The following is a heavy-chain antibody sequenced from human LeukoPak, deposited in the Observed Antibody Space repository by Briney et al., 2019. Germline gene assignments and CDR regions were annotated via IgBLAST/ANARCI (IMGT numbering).Heavy chain of an antibody. D-gene: IGHD2-21*02. Sequence: GGSLRLSCAASGVIFNNYAIHWVRQAPGKGLEWVAAISYDGSNKYYADSVQGRLTISRDNSKNTLYLQMNSLRAEDTAVYYCARTRIVTAIFRSICYFDYWGQGTLVTVSS. CDR3: ARTRIVTAIFRSICYFDY. V-gene: IGHV3-30-3*01. J-gene: IGHJ4*02. CDR1: GVIFNNYA. CDR2: ISYDGSNK.